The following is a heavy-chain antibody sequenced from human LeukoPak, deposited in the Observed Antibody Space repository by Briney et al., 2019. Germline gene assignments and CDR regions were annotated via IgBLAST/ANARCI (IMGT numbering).Heavy chain of an antibody. V-gene: IGHV3-74*01. CDR1: GFTFSNYW. CDR3: ARVESSGYYFPFDY. Sequence: GGSLRLSCAASGFTFSNYWMHWVRQAPGKGLVWVSRINTDGSSTSYAGSVKGRFTISRDNARNTLYLQMNSLRADDTAVYYCARVESSGYYFPFDYWGQGTLVTVSS. J-gene: IGHJ4*02. CDR2: INTDGSST. D-gene: IGHD3-22*01.